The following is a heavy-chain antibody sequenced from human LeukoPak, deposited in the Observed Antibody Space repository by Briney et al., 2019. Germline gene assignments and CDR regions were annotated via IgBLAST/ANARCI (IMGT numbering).Heavy chain of an antibody. J-gene: IGHJ4*02. CDR1: GGTFSSYA. V-gene: IGHV1-69*04. D-gene: IGHD6-13*01. Sequence: GASVKVSCKASGGTFSSYAISWVRQAPGQGLEWMGRIIPILGIANYAQKFQGRVTMTRDTSTSTLYTELSSLESDDTAMYFCPRAVAAGRRFDYWGQGTLAIVSS. CDR2: IIPILGIA. CDR3: PRAVAAGRRFDY.